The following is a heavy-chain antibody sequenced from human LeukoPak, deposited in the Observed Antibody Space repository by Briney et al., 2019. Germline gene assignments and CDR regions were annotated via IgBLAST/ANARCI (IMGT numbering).Heavy chain of an antibody. CDR1: GFTFDDYA. CDR3: AKDVAFDY. D-gene: IGHD2-15*01. CDR2: ISWNSGSI. J-gene: IGHJ4*02. Sequence: GRSLRLSCAASGFTFDDYAMHWVRQAPGKGLEWVSGISWNSGSIGYADSVKGRFTISRDNAKNSLYLQMNSLRAEDTAVYYCAKDVAFDYWGQGTLVTVSS. V-gene: IGHV3-9*01.